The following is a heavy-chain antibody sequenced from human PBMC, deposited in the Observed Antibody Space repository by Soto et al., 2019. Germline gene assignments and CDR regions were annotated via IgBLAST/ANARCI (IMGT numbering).Heavy chain of an antibody. CDR1: GGTFSSYA. CDR3: ARQYYYDSSGYYYTHFGWFDP. J-gene: IGHJ5*02. D-gene: IGHD3-22*01. Sequence: QVQLVQSGAEVKKPGSSVEVSCKASGGTFSSYAISWVRQAPGQGLEWMGGIIPIFGTANYAQKFQGRVTITADESTSTAYMELSSLRSEDTAVYYCARQYYYDSSGYYYTHFGWFDPWGQGTLVTVSS. V-gene: IGHV1-69*01. CDR2: IIPIFGTA.